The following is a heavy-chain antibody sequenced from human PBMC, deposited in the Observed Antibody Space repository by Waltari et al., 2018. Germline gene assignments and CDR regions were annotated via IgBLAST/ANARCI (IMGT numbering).Heavy chain of an antibody. J-gene: IGHJ4*02. CDR2: ISYDGSNK. CDR1: GFTFSSYA. D-gene: IGHD3-3*01. V-gene: IGHV3-30-3*01. CDR3: ARDHYDFWSGYYSNNYFDY. Sequence: QVQLVESGGGVVQPGRSLRLSCAASGFTFSSYALPWVRPAPGKGLEWVAVISYDGSNKYYADSVKGRFTISRDNSKNTLYLQMNSLRAEDTAVYYCARDHYDFWSGYYSNNYFDYWGQGTLVTVSS.